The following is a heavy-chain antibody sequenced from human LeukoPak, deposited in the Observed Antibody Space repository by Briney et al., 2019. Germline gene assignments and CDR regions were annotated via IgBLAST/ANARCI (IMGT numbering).Heavy chain of an antibody. CDR1: GGSISSSSYY. CDR3: ARVRVYAPRKHNAFDI. CDR2: IYYSGST. V-gene: IGHV4-39*07. J-gene: IGHJ3*02. Sequence: SETLSLTCTVSGGSISSSSYYWGRIRQPPGKGLEWIGSIYYSGSTYYNPSLKSRVTISVGTSKNQFSLKLSSVTAADTAVYYCARVRVYAPRKHNAFDIWGQGTMVTVSS. D-gene: IGHD2-8*01.